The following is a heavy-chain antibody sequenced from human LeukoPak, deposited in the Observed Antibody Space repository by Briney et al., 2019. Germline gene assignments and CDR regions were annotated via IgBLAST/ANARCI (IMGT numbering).Heavy chain of an antibody. CDR2: IYYSGST. D-gene: IGHD2-2*01. V-gene: IGHV4-59*01. J-gene: IGHJ4*02. CDR1: GASISSYY. Sequence: SETLSLTCTVSGASISSYYWSWIRQPPGKGLEWIGYIYYSGSTDYNPSLKGRVTISVDTSKNQFSLKLSSVTAADTAVYYCARQAYCSSTSCYPFDYWGQGTLVTVSS. CDR3: ARQAYCSSTSCYPFDY.